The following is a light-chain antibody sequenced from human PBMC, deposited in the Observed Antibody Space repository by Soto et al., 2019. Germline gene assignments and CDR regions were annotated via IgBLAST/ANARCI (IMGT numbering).Light chain of an antibody. CDR1: HFISIW. V-gene: IGKV1-5*03. Sequence: DIHMTQSPSTLSASVGDRVTITCRASHFISIWLAWYQQKPGKAPKLLIYKASSLESGVPSRFSGSGSGTEFTLTISSLQPDDLATYYCQQYNDYSPRTFGQGTKVEIK. CDR2: KAS. J-gene: IGKJ1*01. CDR3: QQYNDYSPRT.